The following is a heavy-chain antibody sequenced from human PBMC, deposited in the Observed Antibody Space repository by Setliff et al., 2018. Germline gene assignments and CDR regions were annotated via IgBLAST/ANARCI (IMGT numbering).Heavy chain of an antibody. D-gene: IGHD3-3*01. CDR3: AREDGTYYNFWSGYSTTPYYGMDV. V-gene: IGHV4-34*01. Sequence: SETLSLTCAVYGGSFSGYYWSWIRQPPGKGLEWIGEINHSGSTNYNPSLKSRVTISVDTSKNQFSLKLSPVTAADTAVYYCAREDGTYYNFWSGYSTTPYYGMDVWGQGTTVTVSS. CDR1: GGSFSGYY. CDR2: INHSGST. J-gene: IGHJ6*02.